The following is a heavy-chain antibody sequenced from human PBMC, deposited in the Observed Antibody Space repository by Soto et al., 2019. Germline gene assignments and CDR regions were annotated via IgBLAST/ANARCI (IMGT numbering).Heavy chain of an antibody. Sequence: GGSLRLSCAASGFTFSSYGMHWVRQAPGKGLEWVAVISYDGSNKYYADSVKGRFTISRDNSKNTLYLQMNSLRAEDTAVYYCAKDRGRGYRQYYGMDVWGQGTTVTVSS. CDR2: ISYDGSNK. CDR3: AKDRGRGYRQYYGMDV. V-gene: IGHV3-30*18. CDR1: GFTFSSYG. J-gene: IGHJ6*02. D-gene: IGHD5-18*01.